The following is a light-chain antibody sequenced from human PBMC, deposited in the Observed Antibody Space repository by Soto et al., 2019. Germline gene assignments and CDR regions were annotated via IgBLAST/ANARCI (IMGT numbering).Light chain of an antibody. Sequence: QSVLTQPASVSGSPGQSVTISCTGTSSDVGDYNYVCWYQQHPGRAPKLLIFEVSNRPSGVSDRFSGSKSGNTASLIISGLQAEDEATYYCTSYTSKSSLSVFGTGTKVTVL. CDR1: SSDVGDYNY. V-gene: IGLV2-14*01. CDR2: EVS. CDR3: TSYTSKSSLSV. J-gene: IGLJ1*01.